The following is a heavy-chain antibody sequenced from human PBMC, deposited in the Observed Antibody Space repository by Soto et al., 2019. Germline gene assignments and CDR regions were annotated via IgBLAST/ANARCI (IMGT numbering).Heavy chain of an antibody. V-gene: IGHV3-23*01. J-gene: IGHJ3*02. D-gene: IGHD3-22*01. CDR2: ISGSGGST. CDR3: AKDGKGWNYYDSSGGAFDI. Sequence: GGSLRLSCAASGFTFSSYAMSWVRQAPGKGLEWVSAISGSGGSTYYADSVKGRFTISRDNSKNTLYLQMNSLRAEDTAVYYCAKDGKGWNYYDSSGGAFDIWGQGTMVTVSS. CDR1: GFTFSSYA.